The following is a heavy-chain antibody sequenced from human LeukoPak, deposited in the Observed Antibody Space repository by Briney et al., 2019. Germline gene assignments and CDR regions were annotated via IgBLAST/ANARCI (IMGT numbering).Heavy chain of an antibody. D-gene: IGHD3-22*01. CDR2: IYHSGST. V-gene: IGHV4-30-2*01. CDR3: ARADYYYDSSGKGVDWFDP. Sequence: SETLSLTCAVSGGSISSGGYSWSWIRQPPGKGLEWIGYIYHSGSTYYNPSLKSRVTISVDRSKNQFSLKLSSVTAADTAVYHCARADYYYDSSGKGVDWFDPWGQGTLVTVSS. CDR1: GGSISSGGYS. J-gene: IGHJ5*02.